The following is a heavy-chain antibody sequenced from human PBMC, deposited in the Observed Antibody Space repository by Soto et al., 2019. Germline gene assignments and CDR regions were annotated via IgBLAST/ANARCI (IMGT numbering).Heavy chain of an antibody. J-gene: IGHJ6*02. D-gene: IGHD3-22*01. CDR1: GYTFTRNG. V-gene: IGHV1-18*01. Sequence: ASVKVSCKPSGYTFTRNGISWVRQAPGQGLEWMGWISPNSGNTKYAQKLQGRVIMTTDTSTSTAYMELRSLRSDDTAVYYCVKDRDSNSWPSRDVWGPGTTVTGS. CDR3: VKDRDSNSWPSRDV. CDR2: ISPNSGNT.